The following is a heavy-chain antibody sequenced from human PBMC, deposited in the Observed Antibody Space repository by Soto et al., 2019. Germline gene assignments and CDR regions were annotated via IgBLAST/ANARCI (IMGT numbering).Heavy chain of an antibody. CDR2: INPNTGYT. D-gene: IGHD3-16*02. V-gene: IGHV1-8*01. CDR1: GYTFTSYD. CDR3: VRGRVMITFGVVIVIDY. J-gene: IGHJ4*02. Sequence: QVQLVQSGAAMKKPGASVKVSCKASGYTFTSYDINWVRQATGQGLEWMGWINPNTGYTDNAQKFQDRVTMTGNTSITTAYMELSSLRSEDTAVYYCVRGRVMITFGVVIVIDYWGQGSPVTVSS.